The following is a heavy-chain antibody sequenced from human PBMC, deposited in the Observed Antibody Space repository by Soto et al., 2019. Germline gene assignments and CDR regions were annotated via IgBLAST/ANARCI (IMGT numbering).Heavy chain of an antibody. CDR3: ASEMGAAAGLLAFDI. D-gene: IGHD6-13*01. CDR2: ISAYNGNT. J-gene: IGHJ3*02. CDR1: GYTFTSYR. V-gene: IGHV1-18*01. Sequence: ASVKVSCNASGYTFTSYRISWVRQAPGPGLEWMGWISAYNGNTNYAQKHQGRVTMTTDTSTSTAYMELRSLRSDDTAVYYCASEMGAAAGLLAFDIWGQGTMVTVSS.